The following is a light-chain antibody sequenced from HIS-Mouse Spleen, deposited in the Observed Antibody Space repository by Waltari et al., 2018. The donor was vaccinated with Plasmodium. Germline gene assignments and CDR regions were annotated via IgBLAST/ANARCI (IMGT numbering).Light chain of an antibody. V-gene: IGKV3-15*01. CDR2: GAS. CDR3: QQYNNPRTT. J-gene: IGKJ2*01. Sequence: EIVMTQSPATLSVSPGERATLSFRASQSVSSNLAWYQQKPGQAPRLLIYGASTRATGIPARFSGSGSGTEFTLTISSLQSEDFAVYYCQQYNNPRTTFGQGTKLEIK. CDR1: QSVSSN.